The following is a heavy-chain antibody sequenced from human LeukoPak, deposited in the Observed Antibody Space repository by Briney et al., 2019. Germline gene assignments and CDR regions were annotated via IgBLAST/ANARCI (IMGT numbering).Heavy chain of an antibody. J-gene: IGHJ5*02. D-gene: IGHD3-10*01. CDR1: GGSFNGFY. Sequence: SETLSLTCAVFGGSFNGFYWSWIRQPPGKGLEWIGDIKYSGYTNYNPSLKSRFTISVDRPKNQFFLNVTSLTAADTAVYYCARSRQASGLLSSWGQGTRVVVSS. CDR2: IKYSGYT. CDR3: ARSRQASGLLSS. V-gene: IGHV4-34*10.